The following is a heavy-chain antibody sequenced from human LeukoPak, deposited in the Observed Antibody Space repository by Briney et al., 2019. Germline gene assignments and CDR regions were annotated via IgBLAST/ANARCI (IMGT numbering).Heavy chain of an antibody. D-gene: IGHD2-2*02. CDR2: ISYDGSNK. V-gene: IGHV3-30*18. J-gene: IGHJ4*02. CDR3: AKVAISNFDY. Sequence: GGSLRLSCAASGFTFSSYGMHWVRQAPGKGLEWVAVISYDGSNKYYADSVKGRFTISRDDSKNTLYLQMNSLRAEDTAVYYCAKVAISNFDYWGQGTLVTVSS. CDR1: GFTFSSYG.